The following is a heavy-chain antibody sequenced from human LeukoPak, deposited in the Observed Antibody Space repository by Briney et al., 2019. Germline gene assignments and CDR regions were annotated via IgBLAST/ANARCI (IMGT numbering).Heavy chain of an antibody. CDR2: ISYGGST. CDR1: GDSITNSY. Sequence: SETLSLTCTVSGDSITNSYWNWIRQPPGRGLEWIGRISYGGSTNYNPSLKSRVIISRDTSKNQFSLELTSVTAADTAIYYCAKRIIEARENGDSNWLDPWAKEPWSPSPQ. J-gene: IGHJ5*01. D-gene: IGHD4-17*01. V-gene: IGHV4-59*08. CDR3: AKRIIEARENGDSNWLDP.